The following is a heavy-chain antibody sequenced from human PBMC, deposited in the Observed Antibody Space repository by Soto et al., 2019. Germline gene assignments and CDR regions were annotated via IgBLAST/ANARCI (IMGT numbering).Heavy chain of an antibody. Sequence: SETLSLTCTVSGGSRLHQEFLLELDPAAPTEEWIGHIYYTGSTNYNPSLKSRVTISLGTSKNQFSLKLNPVTAADTAVYCCARDRGGDIVVVPAAIPNWFDPWGQGTLVTVSS. V-gene: IGHV4-59*01. J-gene: IGHJ5*02. CDR2: IYYTGST. CDR1: GGSRLHQEFL. CDR3: ARDRGGDIVVVPAAIPNWFDP. D-gene: IGHD2-2*01.